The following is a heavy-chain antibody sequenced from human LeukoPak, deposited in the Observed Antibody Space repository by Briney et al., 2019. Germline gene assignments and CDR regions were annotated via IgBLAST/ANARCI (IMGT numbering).Heavy chain of an antibody. CDR3: ARMGGEWLVGYNWFDP. J-gene: IGHJ5*02. D-gene: IGHD3-3*01. CDR1: GGSFSGYY. CDR2: INHSGST. Sequence: SETLSLTCAVYGGSFSGYYWSWIRQPPGKGLEWIGEINHSGSTNYNPSLKSRVTISVDTSKNQFSLKLSSVTAADTAVYYCARMGGEWLVGYNWFDPWGQGTLVTVSS. V-gene: IGHV4-34*01.